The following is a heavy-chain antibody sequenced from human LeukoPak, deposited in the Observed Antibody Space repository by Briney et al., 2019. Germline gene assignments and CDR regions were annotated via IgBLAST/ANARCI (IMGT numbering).Heavy chain of an antibody. CDR3: AKDGGGEIGYCSSTSCPTYMDV. J-gene: IGHJ6*03. Sequence: GGSLRLSCAASGFTFDDYTMHWVRQAPGKGLEWVSLISWDGGSTYYADSVKGRFTISRDNSKNSLYLQMNSLRTEDTALHYCAKDGGGEIGYCSSTSCPTYMDVWGKGTTVTVSS. V-gene: IGHV3-43*01. CDR1: GFTFDDYT. CDR2: ISWDGGST. D-gene: IGHD2-2*01.